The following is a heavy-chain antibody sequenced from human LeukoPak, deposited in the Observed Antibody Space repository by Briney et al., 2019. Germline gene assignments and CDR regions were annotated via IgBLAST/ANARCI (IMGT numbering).Heavy chain of an antibody. D-gene: IGHD5/OR15-5a*01. J-gene: IGHJ5*02. CDR1: GYHFTGYH. CDR3: AGLGSTVKGRIDP. Sequence: ASVKVSCKVSGYHFTGYHVHWVRQAPGQGLEWIGRISTDSGDTNGAQKFQGRVTMTRDTSISTAYMEFSGLSSDDSAVYYCAGLGSTVKGRIDPWGQGTPVTVST. V-gene: IGHV1-2*02. CDR2: ISTDSGDT.